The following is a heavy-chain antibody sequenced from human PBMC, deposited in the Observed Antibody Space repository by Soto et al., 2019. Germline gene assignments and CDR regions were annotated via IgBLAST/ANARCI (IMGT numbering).Heavy chain of an antibody. J-gene: IGHJ6*02. CDR1: GGSISSGGYY. CDR3: ASSPVTGIYYAMDV. Sequence: SETLSLTCTVSGGSISSGGYYWSWIRQHPGKGLEWIGNIYYTGSTHYDPSLKSRITISLDTSKNQISLKLSSVTAADTAVYYCASSPVTGIYYAMDVWAKGPRSPSP. CDR2: IYYTGST. D-gene: IGHD6-19*01. V-gene: IGHV4-31*03.